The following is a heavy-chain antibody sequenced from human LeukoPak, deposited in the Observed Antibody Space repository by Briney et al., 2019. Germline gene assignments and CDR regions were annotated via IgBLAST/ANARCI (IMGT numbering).Heavy chain of an antibody. CDR2: SSNGGSTT. D-gene: IGHD4-23*01. Sequence: GGSLRLSCAASGFTFSDFYMTWIRQAPGKGLEWVSYSSNGGSTTYYADSVKGRFTISRDNVENSLYLQMNSLRDEDTAVYYCARVAAGYSVNYFDYWGQGTLVTVSS. CDR1: GFTFSDFY. V-gene: IGHV3-11*04. J-gene: IGHJ4*02. CDR3: ARVAAGYSVNYFDY.